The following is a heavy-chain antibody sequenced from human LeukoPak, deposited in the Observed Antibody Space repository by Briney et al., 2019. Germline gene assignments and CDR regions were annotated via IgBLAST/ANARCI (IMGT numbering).Heavy chain of an antibody. D-gene: IGHD2-2*01. Sequence: XXSLXCAVSGGSISSYYWSWIRQPPGKGMEWIGYIYYSGSTNYNPSLKSRVTISVDTSKNQFSLKLSSVTAADTAVYYCARGSHQGINYWGQGTLVTVSS. CDR3: ARGSHQGINY. CDR1: GGSISSYY. V-gene: IGHV4-59*01. J-gene: IGHJ4*02. CDR2: IYYSGST.